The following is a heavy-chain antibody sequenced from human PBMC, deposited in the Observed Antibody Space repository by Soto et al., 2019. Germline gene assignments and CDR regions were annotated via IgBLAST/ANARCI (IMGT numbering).Heavy chain of an antibody. CDR1: GFKFSDYA. V-gene: IGHV3-23*01. CDR3: AHDLRAGGNSPFHFDF. J-gene: IGHJ5*01. CDR2: VSATGGGA. Sequence: PGGSLRVSCAASGFKFSDYAMSWVRQAPGKGLEWVSLVSATGGGAYYADSVKGQFAISRDNSHNTLYLQVGRLAAGDTAVYYFAHDLRAGGNSPFHFDFWPQRAQVTVSS. D-gene: IGHD2-15*01.